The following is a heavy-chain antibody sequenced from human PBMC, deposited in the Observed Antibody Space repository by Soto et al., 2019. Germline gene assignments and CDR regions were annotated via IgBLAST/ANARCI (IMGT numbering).Heavy chain of an antibody. Sequence: EVQLVESGGGLVKPGGSLRLSCAASGFTFSSYSMNWVRQAPGKGLEWVSSISSSSSYIYYADSVKGRFTISRDNAKNSLYLQMNSLTAEDTAVYYCARDRLGIAAAGTGYYYGMDVWGQGTTVTVSS. CDR3: ARDRLGIAAAGTGYYYGMDV. V-gene: IGHV3-21*01. J-gene: IGHJ6*02. CDR2: ISSSSSYI. D-gene: IGHD6-13*01. CDR1: GFTFSSYS.